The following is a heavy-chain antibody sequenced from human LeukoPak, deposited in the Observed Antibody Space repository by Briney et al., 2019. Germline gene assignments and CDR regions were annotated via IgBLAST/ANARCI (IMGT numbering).Heavy chain of an antibody. CDR2: ISYDGSNK. CDR1: GFTFSSYG. CDR3: AKDLGGVVVVPAAFDY. V-gene: IGHV3-30*18. D-gene: IGHD2-2*01. Sequence: PGGSLRLSCAASGFTFSSYGMHWVRQAPGKGLEWVAVISYDGSNKYYADSVKGRFTISRDNSENTLYLQMNSLRAEDTAVFYCAKDLGGVVVVPAAFDYWGQGTLVTVSS. J-gene: IGHJ4*02.